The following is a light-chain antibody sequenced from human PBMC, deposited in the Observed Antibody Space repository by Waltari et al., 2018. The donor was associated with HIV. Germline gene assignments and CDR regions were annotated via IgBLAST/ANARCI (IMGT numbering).Light chain of an antibody. Sequence: SYVLTQPPSVSVAPGKTARITCGGNKIGSKSVNWYQQRPGQAPMLVIYYDSDRPSGIPERFSGSNSGNTATLTISRVEAGDEADYYCQVRDSRSDPVVFGGGTKLTAL. CDR3: QVRDSRSDPVV. CDR1: KIGSKS. CDR2: YDS. J-gene: IGLJ2*01. V-gene: IGLV3-21*04.